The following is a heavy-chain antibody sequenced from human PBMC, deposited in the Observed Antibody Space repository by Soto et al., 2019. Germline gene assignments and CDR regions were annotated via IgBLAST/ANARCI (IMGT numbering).Heavy chain of an antibody. V-gene: IGHV4-59*08. CDR1: GGSITDYY. Sequence: PSETLSLTCTVSGGSITDYYWSWIRQPPGKGLEWIAHFFYTGNTNYNPSLRSRVTTSVDTSKNQLSMKLNSVTAGDTAVYYCARGADYCRGRSSCFEGYYYYIDVWGKGTTDTVSS. D-gene: IGHD2-15*01. CDR2: FFYTGNT. J-gene: IGHJ6*03. CDR3: ARGADYCRGRSSCFEGYYYYIDV.